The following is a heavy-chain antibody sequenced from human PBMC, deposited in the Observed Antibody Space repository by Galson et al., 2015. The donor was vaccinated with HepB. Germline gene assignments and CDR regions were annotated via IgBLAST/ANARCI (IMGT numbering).Heavy chain of an antibody. CDR1: GFIFNNYG. CDR3: ARDEDSRGYYSYLDY. D-gene: IGHD3-22*01. V-gene: IGHV3-33*01. Sequence: SLRLSCAASGFIFNNYGMHWVRQAPGKGLEWVATIWNDGGNKYYADSVKGRFTISRDNSKNTLYLQMNSLRAEDTALYYCARDEDSRGYYSYLDYWGQGTVVTVSS. J-gene: IGHJ4*02. CDR2: IWNDGGNK.